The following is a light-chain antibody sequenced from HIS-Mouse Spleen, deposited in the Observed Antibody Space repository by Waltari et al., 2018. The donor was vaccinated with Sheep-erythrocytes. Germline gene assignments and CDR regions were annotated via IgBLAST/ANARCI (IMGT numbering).Light chain of an antibody. CDR2: QDS. CDR1: KLGDKY. V-gene: IGLV3-1*01. CDR3: QAWDSSTVV. Sequence: SYELTQPPSVSVSPGQTASITGSGAKLGDKYACWYHQKPGQSPVLVIYQDSKRPSGIPERFSGSNSGNTATLTISGTQAMDEADYYCQAWDSSTVVFGGGTKLTVL. J-gene: IGLJ2*01.